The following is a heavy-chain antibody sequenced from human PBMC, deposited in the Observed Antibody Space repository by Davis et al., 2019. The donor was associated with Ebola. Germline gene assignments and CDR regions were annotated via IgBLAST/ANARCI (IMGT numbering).Heavy chain of an antibody. CDR1: GGSISSYY. D-gene: IGHD3-10*01. CDR3: ARDSGLGMDV. Sequence: MPSETLSLTCTVSGGSISSYYWSWIRQLPGKGLEWIGYIYYSGSTNYNPSLKSRVTIPVDTSKNQFSLKLSSVTAADTAVYYCARDSGLGMDVWGQGTTVTVSS. J-gene: IGHJ6*02. CDR2: IYYSGST. V-gene: IGHV4-59*01.